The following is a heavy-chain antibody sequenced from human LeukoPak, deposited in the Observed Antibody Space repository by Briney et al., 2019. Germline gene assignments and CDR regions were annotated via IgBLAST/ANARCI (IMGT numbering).Heavy chain of an antibody. Sequence: PGGSLRLSCVASGLTVSSYSMNWVRQAPGKGLEWVSYISSSSSTIYYADSVKGRFTISRDNAKNSLDLQMNSLRDEDTAVYYCAGARASGRSGFDYWGQGTLVTVSS. CDR1: GLTVSSYS. D-gene: IGHD2-15*01. CDR2: ISSSSSTI. CDR3: AGARASGRSGFDY. J-gene: IGHJ4*02. V-gene: IGHV3-48*02.